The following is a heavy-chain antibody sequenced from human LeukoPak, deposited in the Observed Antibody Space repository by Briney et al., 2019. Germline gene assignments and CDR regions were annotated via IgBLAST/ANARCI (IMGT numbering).Heavy chain of an antibody. CDR3: ARAAAGLYDAFDI. CDR2: IIPIFGTA. Sequence: ASVKFSCKASGGTFSSYAISWVRQAPGQGLEWMGGIIPIFGTANYAQKFQGRVTITADESTSTAYMELSSLRSEDTAVYYCARAAAGLYDAFDIWGQGTMVTVSS. CDR1: GGTFSSYA. J-gene: IGHJ3*02. D-gene: IGHD6-13*01. V-gene: IGHV1-69*13.